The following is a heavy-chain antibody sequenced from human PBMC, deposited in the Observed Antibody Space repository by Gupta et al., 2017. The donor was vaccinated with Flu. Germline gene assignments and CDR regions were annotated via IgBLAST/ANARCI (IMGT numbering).Heavy chain of an antibody. CDR1: GFTFSDFY. V-gene: IGHV3-11*01. Sequence: QVQLVESGGGLVKPGGSLRLPCAASGFTFSDFYMGWIRQAPGKGLEWVSYVSSSATTVFYADSVKGRFTISRDNAKKSLYLQMNNLRAEDTAVYYCARDAHYFGMDVWGQGTTVTVSS. J-gene: IGHJ6*02. CDR2: VSSSATTV. CDR3: ARDAHYFGMDV.